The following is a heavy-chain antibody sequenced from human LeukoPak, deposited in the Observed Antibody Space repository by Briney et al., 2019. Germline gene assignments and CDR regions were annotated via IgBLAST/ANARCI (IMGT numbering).Heavy chain of an antibody. CDR3: ARGYYGSGSYYTLDY. Sequence: GGSLRLSCAASGFTFSSYWMHWVRQAPGKGLVWVSRINSDDSSTTYADSVKGRFTTSRDIPKNTLYLQMNSLSAEDTAVYYCARGYYGSGSYYTLDYWGQGTLVTVSS. CDR1: GFTFSSYW. CDR2: INSDDSST. J-gene: IGHJ4*02. V-gene: IGHV3-74*01. D-gene: IGHD3-10*01.